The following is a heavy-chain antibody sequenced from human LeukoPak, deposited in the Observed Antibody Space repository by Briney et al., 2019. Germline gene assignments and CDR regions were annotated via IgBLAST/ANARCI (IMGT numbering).Heavy chain of an antibody. V-gene: IGHV4-59*11. CDR3: AREERNFDSYYFDY. D-gene: IGHD3-9*01. J-gene: IGHJ4*02. CDR2: IYYSGST. Sequence: PSETLSLTCTVSGGSISSHYWSWIRQPPGKGLEWIGYIYYSGSTNYNPSLKSRVTISVDTSKNQFSLNLSSVTAADTAVYYCAREERNFDSYYFDYWGQGTLVTVSS. CDR1: GGSISSHY.